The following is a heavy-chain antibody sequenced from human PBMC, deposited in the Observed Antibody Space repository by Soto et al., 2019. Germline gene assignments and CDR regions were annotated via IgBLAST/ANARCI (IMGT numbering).Heavy chain of an antibody. V-gene: IGHV1-69*04. D-gene: IGHD5-12*01. CDR3: ARDIVATRYYYYGMDV. J-gene: IGHJ6*02. CDR2: IIPILGIA. CDR1: GGTFSSYT. Sequence: SVKVSCKASGGTFSSYTISWVRQATGQGLEWMGRIIPILGIANYAQKFQGRVTITADKSTSTAYMELSSLRSEDTAVYYCARDIVATRYYYYGMDVWGQGTTVTVSS.